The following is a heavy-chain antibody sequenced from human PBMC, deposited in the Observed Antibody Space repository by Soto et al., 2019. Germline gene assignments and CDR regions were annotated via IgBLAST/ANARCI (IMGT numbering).Heavy chain of an antibody. CDR1: GGSISSGDYS. V-gene: IGHV4-30-4*01. Sequence: PSETLSLTCTVSGGSISSGDYSWSWVRQSPGKGLEWIGHIYNSGITYYNPSLKSRVVISIDTSRNQFSLRLNSLTAADRAVYFCARGVTVFGLVSRLWFDPWGQGTVVNVSS. J-gene: IGHJ5*02. CDR2: IYNSGIT. CDR3: ARGVTVFGLVSRLWFDP. D-gene: IGHD3-3*01.